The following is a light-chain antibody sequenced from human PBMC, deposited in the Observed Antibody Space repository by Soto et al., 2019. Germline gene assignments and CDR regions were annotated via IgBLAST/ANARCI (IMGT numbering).Light chain of an antibody. CDR1: SSDIGYYNY. CDR2: EVT. J-gene: IGLJ2*01. V-gene: IGLV2-14*01. Sequence: QSALTQPASVSGSPGQSITVSCTGTSSDIGYYNYVSWYQQYPGKAPKLMIYEVTNRPSGVSNRFSGSKSGNTASLTISGLQAEDEADYYCSSYTNTYVIFGGGTKLTVL. CDR3: SSYTNTYVI.